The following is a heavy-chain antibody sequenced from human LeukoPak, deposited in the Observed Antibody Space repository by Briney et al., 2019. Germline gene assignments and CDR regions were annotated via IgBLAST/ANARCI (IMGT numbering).Heavy chain of an antibody. CDR1: GFTLSNHW. D-gene: IGHD3-22*01. J-gene: IGHJ4*02. V-gene: IGHV3-7*01. CDR3: AKYLSGSFDY. Sequence: PGGSLRLSCAASGFTLSNHWMIWVRQALGKGLECVANIKQDGIEKYYLDSVKGRFTISRDNAKNTLYLQMNSLRAEDTAVYYCAKYLSGSFDYWGQGTLVTVSS. CDR2: IKQDGIEK.